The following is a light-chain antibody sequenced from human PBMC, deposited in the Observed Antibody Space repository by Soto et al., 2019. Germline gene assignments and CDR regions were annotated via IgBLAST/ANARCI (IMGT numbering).Light chain of an antibody. CDR3: QQYNVWPLT. Sequence: EIVMTQSPANLSVSPGERATLSCRASQSVSSNLAWYQQKPGQTPKLLIYVASTRATGIPARFSGSGSGTKFTLSISSLQSEDFAVYYCQQYNVWPLTFGGGTKVEFK. CDR1: QSVSSN. V-gene: IGKV3-15*01. J-gene: IGKJ4*01. CDR2: VAS.